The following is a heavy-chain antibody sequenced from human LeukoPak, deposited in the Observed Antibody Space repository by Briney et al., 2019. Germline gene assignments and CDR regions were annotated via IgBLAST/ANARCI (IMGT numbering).Heavy chain of an antibody. CDR2: IKQDGSEK. J-gene: IGHJ4*02. CDR1: GFTFSSYW. D-gene: IGHD6-13*01. CDR3: ARGRPAQPPGVYYYFDY. Sequence: PGGSLRLSCAASGFTFSSYWMSWVRQAPGKGLEWVANIKQDGSEKYYVDSVKGRFTISRDNAKNSLYLQMNSLRAEDTAVYYCARGRPAQPPGVYYYFDYWGQGTLVTVSS. V-gene: IGHV3-7*01.